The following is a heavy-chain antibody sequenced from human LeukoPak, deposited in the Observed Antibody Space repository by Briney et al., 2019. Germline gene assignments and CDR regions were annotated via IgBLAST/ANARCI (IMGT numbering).Heavy chain of an antibody. CDR3: ARDISQGYTAGSIEQDY. CDR2: IIPILGIA. D-gene: IGHD5-18*01. CDR1: GGTFSSYA. Sequence: SVKVSCKASGGTFSSYAISWVRQAPGQGLEWMGRIIPILGIANYAQKFQGRVTITADKSTSTAYMELSSLRSEDTAVYYCARDISQGYTAGSIEQDYWGQGTLVTVSS. J-gene: IGHJ4*02. V-gene: IGHV1-69*04.